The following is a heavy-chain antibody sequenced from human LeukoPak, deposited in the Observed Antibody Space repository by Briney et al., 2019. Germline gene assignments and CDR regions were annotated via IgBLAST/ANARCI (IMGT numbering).Heavy chain of an antibody. D-gene: IGHD5-18*01. CDR1: GYTFTGYY. J-gene: IGHJ4*02. V-gene: IGHV1-2*02. CDR3: ATDPLGTAMDFIKDY. CDR2: INPNSGGT. Sequence: ASVKVSCKASGYTFTGYYMHWVRQAPGQGLEWMGWINPNSGGTNYAQKFQGRVTMTRDTSISTAYMELSRLRSDDTAVYYCATDPLGTAMDFIKDYWGQGTLVTVSS.